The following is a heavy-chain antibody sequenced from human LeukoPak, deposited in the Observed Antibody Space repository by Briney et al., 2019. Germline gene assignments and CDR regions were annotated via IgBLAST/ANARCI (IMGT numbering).Heavy chain of an antibody. CDR2: IIGSGNSI. Sequence: GGSLRLSCAASGFTFNTYAMSWVRQAPGKGLEWVSLIIGSGNSIYYADSVEGRFTISRDNFKNTVFLQLNSLRPEDTAVYYCAKHGDNVWGSFRFGLDYWGQGTLVTVSS. CDR1: GFTFNTYA. J-gene: IGHJ4*02. V-gene: IGHV3-23*01. CDR3: AKHGDNVWGSFRFGLDY. D-gene: IGHD3-16*02.